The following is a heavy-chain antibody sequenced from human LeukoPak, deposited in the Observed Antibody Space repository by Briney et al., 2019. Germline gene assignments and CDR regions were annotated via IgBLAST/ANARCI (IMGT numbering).Heavy chain of an antibody. D-gene: IGHD2-21*02. J-gene: IGHJ5*02. Sequence: PSETLSLTCTVSGYSISSGYYWGWIRQPPGKGLEWIDSIYWSGNTYYNPSLMSRVTISVDTSKNQFSLRLSSVTAADTAVYYCAREPHIVVVTATPLWFDPWGQGTQVTVSS. CDR1: GYSISSGYY. CDR2: IYWSGNT. V-gene: IGHV4-38-2*02. CDR3: AREPHIVVVTATPLWFDP.